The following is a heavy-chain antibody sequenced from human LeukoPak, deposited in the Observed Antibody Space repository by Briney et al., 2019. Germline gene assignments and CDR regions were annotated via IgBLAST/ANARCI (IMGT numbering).Heavy chain of an antibody. CDR2: IYYSGST. CDR3: AREAVVYYYGSGSYYMDV. V-gene: IGHV4-39*07. D-gene: IGHD3-10*01. CDR1: GGSISSSSYY. Sequence: PSETLSLTCTVSGGSISSSSYYWGWIRQPPGKGLEWIGSIYYSGSTYYNPSLKSRVTISVDTSKNQFSLKLSSVTAADTAVYYCAREAVVYYYGSGSYYMDVWGKGTTVTVSS. J-gene: IGHJ6*04.